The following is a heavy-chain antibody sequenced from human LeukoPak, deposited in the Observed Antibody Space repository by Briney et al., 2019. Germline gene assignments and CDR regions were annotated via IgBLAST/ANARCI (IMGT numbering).Heavy chain of an antibody. V-gene: IGHV2-5*01. D-gene: IGHD3-9*01. CDR2: IYWNDDK. Sequence: SGPTLVNPTQTLTLTCTFSGFSLSTSGVGVGWIRQPPGKALEWLALIYWNDDKRYSPSLKSRLTITKDTSKNQVVLTMTNMDPVDTATYYCALSPPDGYFDWSIGHYFDYWGQGTLVTVSS. CDR1: GFSLSTSGVG. CDR3: ALSPPDGYFDWSIGHYFDY. J-gene: IGHJ4*02.